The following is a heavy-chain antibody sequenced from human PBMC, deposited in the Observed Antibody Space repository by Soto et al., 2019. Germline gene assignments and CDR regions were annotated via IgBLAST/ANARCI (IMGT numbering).Heavy chain of an antibody. CDR1: GYTFTSYD. J-gene: IGHJ6*04. V-gene: IGHV1-8*01. Sequence: ASVKVSCKASGYTFTSYDINWVRQATGQGLEWMGWMNPNSGNTGYAQKFQGRVTMTRNTSISTAYMELSSLRSEDTAVYYCASERGDCSSTTPTSSDGWGKGPTVTVAS. CDR2: MNPNSGNT. CDR3: ASERGDCSSTTPTSSDG. D-gene: IGHD2-2*01.